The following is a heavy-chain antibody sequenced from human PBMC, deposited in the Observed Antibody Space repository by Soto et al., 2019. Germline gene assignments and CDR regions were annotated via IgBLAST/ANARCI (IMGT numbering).Heavy chain of an antibody. V-gene: IGHV3-30-3*01. J-gene: IGHJ6*02. CDR3: ARVNIGNNLYYYYGLDV. CDR1: GLTFDTFA. CDR2: ISYDGYNT. D-gene: IGHD2-15*01. Sequence: XGALTLASEASGLTFDTFATHWVGQTPGKVLEWVALISYDGYNTYYADSVKGRFTISRDNSKSTLYLQMTSLRPDDTGVYYCARVNIGNNLYYYYGLDVWGQGTSVTVS.